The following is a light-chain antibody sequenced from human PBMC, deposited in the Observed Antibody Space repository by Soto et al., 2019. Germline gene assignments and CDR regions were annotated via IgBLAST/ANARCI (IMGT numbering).Light chain of an antibody. Sequence: EIVLTQSPGTLSLSPGERATLSCRAGQSVTSSYLAWYQQKPGQAPRLLIYGASSRATGIPDRFSGSGSGTDFTLTINRLKPEDFAVYYCQQYGSSPRTFGQGTKLEIK. CDR2: GAS. J-gene: IGKJ2*01. CDR3: QQYGSSPRT. CDR1: QSVTSSY. V-gene: IGKV3-20*01.